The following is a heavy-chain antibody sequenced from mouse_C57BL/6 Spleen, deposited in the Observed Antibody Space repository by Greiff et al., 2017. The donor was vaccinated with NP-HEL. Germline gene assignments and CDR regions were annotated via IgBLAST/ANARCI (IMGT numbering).Heavy chain of an antibody. Sequence: EVQLQESGPELVKPGASVKISCKASGYSFTGYYMNWVKQSPEKSLEWIGEINPSTGGTTYNQKFKAKATLTVDKSSSTAYMQLKSLTSEDSAVYYCAGGVGYFDYWGQGTTLTVSS. J-gene: IGHJ2*01. D-gene: IGHD1-1*01. CDR3: AGGVGYFDY. CDR1: GYSFTGYY. CDR2: INPSTGGT. V-gene: IGHV1-42*01.